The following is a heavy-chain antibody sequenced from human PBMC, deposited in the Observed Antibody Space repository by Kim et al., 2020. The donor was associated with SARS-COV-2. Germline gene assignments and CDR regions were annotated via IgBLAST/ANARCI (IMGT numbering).Heavy chain of an antibody. D-gene: IGHD6-19*01. V-gene: IGHV3-33*01. CDR2: IWYDGSNK. Sequence: GGSLRLSCAASGFTFSSYGMHWVRQAPGKGLEWVAVIWYDGSNKYYADSVKGRFTISRDNSKNTLYLQMNSLRAEDTAVYYCARNPGYSSGWTGAYYYYGMDVWGQGTTVTVSS. CDR3: ARNPGYSSGWTGAYYYYGMDV. J-gene: IGHJ6*02. CDR1: GFTFSSYG.